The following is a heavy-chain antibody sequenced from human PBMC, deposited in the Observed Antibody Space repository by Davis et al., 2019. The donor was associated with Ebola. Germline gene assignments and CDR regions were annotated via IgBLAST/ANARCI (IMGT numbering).Heavy chain of an antibody. CDR1: GYTFTSNY. D-gene: IGHD3-16*01. CDR3: ATRLRSHYYYYGMDV. CDR2: INPSDGTT. J-gene: IGHJ6*04. Sequence: ASVKVSCKASGYTFTSNYIHWVRQAPGQGLEWMGIINPSDGTTIYAQKFQGRVTMTEDTSTDTAYMELSSLRSEDTAVYYCATRLRSHYYYYGMDVWGKGATVAVSS. V-gene: IGHV1-46*01.